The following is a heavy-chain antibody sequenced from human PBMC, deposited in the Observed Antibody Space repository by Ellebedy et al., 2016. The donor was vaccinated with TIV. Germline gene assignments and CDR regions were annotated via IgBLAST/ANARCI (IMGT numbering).Heavy chain of an antibody. J-gene: IGHJ4*02. CDR3: ASESTAMVTFHH. Sequence: PGGSLRLSCAASGLSFSSHPMHWVRQAPGKGLEWVALVSNGGNNRYYGDSVKGRFTISRDDSKSTLYLEMSSLRPEDTAVYYCASESTAMVTFHHWGQGTLVTVSS. V-gene: IGHV3-30*15. CDR1: GLSFSSHP. CDR2: VSNGGNNR. D-gene: IGHD5-18*01.